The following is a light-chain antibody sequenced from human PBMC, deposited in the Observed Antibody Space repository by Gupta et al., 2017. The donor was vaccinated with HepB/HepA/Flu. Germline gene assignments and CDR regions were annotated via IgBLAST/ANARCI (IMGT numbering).Light chain of an antibody. Sequence: DVVMTQSPLSLSVTLGQPASISCWSSESLVYSDGVTYLNWFHQRPGQSPRRLLYEVSTRDSGVPDRFSGSGSGTDFTLKISRVEAADVGIYYCLQGTHWPPTTFGQGTRLESK. J-gene: IGKJ5*01. CDR2: EVS. CDR1: ESLVYSDGVTY. V-gene: IGKV2-30*01. CDR3: LQGTHWPPTT.